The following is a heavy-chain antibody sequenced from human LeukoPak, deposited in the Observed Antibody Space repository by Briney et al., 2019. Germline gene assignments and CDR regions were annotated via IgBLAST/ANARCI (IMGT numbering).Heavy chain of an antibody. CDR3: ARDGLPGSGYYTGLH. Sequence: SETLSLTCTVSGGSISSYYWSWIRQHPGKGLEWIGYIYYSGSTYYNPSLKSRVTISVDTSKNQFSLKLSSVTAADTAVYYCARDGLPGSGYYTGLHWGQGTLVTVSS. CDR2: IYYSGST. CDR1: GGSISSYY. D-gene: IGHD3-3*01. J-gene: IGHJ4*02. V-gene: IGHV4-59*06.